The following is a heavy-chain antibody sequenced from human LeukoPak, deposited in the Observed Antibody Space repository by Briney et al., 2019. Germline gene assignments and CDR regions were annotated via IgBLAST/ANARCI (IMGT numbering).Heavy chain of an antibody. Sequence: GGSLRLSCAASGITVSSKYMSWVRQAPGKGLEWVSVMQSGGSAYYADSVKGRFTISRDNSKNTLYLQMNSLRVEDTAVYYCARDGGAGWYFDLWGRGTLVTVSS. CDR3: ARDGGAGWYFDL. CDR1: GITVSSKY. CDR2: MQSGGSA. V-gene: IGHV3-53*01. D-gene: IGHD3-16*01. J-gene: IGHJ2*01.